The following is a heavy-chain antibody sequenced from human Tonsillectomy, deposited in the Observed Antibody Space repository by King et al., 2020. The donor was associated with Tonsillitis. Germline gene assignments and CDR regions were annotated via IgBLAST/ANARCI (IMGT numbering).Heavy chain of an antibody. J-gene: IGHJ4*02. CDR3: ARGDLVAASRFDY. D-gene: IGHD2-15*01. V-gene: IGHV3-48*01. CDR2: ISDNSQNI. CDR1: GFTFSSYS. Sequence: VQLVESGGDLVQPGGSLRLSCAASGFTFSSYSMNWVRQAPGKGLEWVSYISDNSQNIYYTDSVKGRFTISRDNAKNSLYLQMNNLRVGDTAVYYCARGDLVAASRFDYWGQGILVTVSS.